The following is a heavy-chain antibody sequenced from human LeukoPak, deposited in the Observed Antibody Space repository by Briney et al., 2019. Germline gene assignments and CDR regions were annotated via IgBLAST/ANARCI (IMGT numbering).Heavy chain of an antibody. V-gene: IGHV1-18*01. J-gene: IGHJ6*02. CDR3: ARHGAPQRINYYGMDV. Sequence: ASVKVSCKASGYTFTSYGISWVRQAPGQGLEWMGWISAYNGNTNYAQKLQGRVTMTTDTSTSTAYMELRSLRSDDTAVYYCARHGAPQRINYYGMDVWGQGTTVTVFS. D-gene: IGHD1-14*01. CDR1: GYTFTSYG. CDR2: ISAYNGNT.